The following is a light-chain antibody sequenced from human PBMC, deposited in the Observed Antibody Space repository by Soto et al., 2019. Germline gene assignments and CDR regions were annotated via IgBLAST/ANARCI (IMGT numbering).Light chain of an antibody. CDR1: QSIGDW. Sequence: IQMTQSPSTLSSSFGDRVTITCRASQSIGDWVAWYQQKPGKAPKVLIYDVSRLESGVPSRFSGSGSGTKFTLTISSLKTDDVATYYCQQHNNSPWTFGQGTKVDIK. V-gene: IGKV1-5*01. J-gene: IGKJ1*01. CDR3: QQHNNSPWT. CDR2: DVS.